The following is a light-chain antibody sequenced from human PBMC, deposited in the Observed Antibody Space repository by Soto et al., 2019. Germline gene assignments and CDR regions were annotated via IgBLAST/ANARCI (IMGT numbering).Light chain of an antibody. CDR3: QQYNNWPGYT. CDR1: QSIGST. V-gene: IGKV3-15*01. J-gene: IGKJ2*01. Sequence: EIMMTQSPATLSVPPGERATLSCRASQSIGSTLAWYQQKPGQAPRLLIHDASTRATGIPVRFSGSGSGTEFTLTITSLQSEDFAVYYCQQYNNWPGYTFGQGTKLEIK. CDR2: DAS.